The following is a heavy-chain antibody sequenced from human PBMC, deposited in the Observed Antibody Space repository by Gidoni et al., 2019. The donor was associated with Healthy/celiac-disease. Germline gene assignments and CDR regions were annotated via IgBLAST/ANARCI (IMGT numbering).Heavy chain of an antibody. CDR2: IIPILGIA. CDR3: AREVEVVITKNWFDP. CDR1: GGPLSRYA. V-gene: IGHV1-69*04. Sequence: QVQLVQSGAEVKKPGSSVKVSCKASGGPLSRYAIRWVRPAPGQGLEWMGRIIPILGIANYAQKFQGRVTITADKSTSTAYMELSSLRSEDTAVYYCAREVEVVITKNWFDPWGQGTLVTVSS. J-gene: IGHJ5*02. D-gene: IGHD3-22*01.